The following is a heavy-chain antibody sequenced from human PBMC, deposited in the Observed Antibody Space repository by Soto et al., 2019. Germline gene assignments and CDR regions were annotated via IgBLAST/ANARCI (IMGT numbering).Heavy chain of an antibody. CDR2: ISSSSSTI. CDR1: GFTFSSYS. CDR3: ASHPERIAEIGGFDP. V-gene: IGHV3-48*01. D-gene: IGHD6-13*01. Sequence: EVQLVESGGGLVQPGGSLRLSCAASGFTFSSYSMNWVRQAPGKGLEWVSYISSSSSTIYYADSVKGRFTISRDNAKNSRYLLMNSLRAEDTAVYYCASHPERIAEIGGFDPWCQGTLVSVSS. J-gene: IGHJ5*02.